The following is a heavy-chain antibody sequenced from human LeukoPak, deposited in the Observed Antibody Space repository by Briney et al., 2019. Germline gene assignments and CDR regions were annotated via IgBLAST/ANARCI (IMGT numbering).Heavy chain of an antibody. V-gene: IGHV4-34*01. Sequence: SETLSLTCAVYGGSFSGYYWSWIRQPPEKGLEWIGEINHSGSTNYNPSLKSRVTISVDTSKNQFSLKLSSVTAADTAVYYCARRVVRGVLYYYYYMDVWGKGTTVTISS. CDR3: ARRVVRGVLYYYYYMDV. J-gene: IGHJ6*03. D-gene: IGHD3-10*01. CDR2: INHSGST. CDR1: GGSFSGYY.